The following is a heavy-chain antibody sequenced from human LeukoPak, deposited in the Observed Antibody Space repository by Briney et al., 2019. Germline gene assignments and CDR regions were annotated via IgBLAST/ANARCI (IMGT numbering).Heavy chain of an antibody. V-gene: IGHV4-34*01. D-gene: IGHD6-13*01. CDR1: GGSISSYY. J-gene: IGHJ4*02. CDR3: ARHYSSCLDY. CDR2: INHSGST. Sequence: SETLSLTCTVSGGSISSYYWSWIRQPPGRGLEWIGEINHSGSTNYNPSLKSRVTISVDTSKNQFSLKLSSVTAADTAVYYCARHYSSCLDYWGQGTLVTVSS.